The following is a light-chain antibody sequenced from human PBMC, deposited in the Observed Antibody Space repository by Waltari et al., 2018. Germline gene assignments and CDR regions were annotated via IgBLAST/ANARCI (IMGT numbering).Light chain of an antibody. CDR2: GAS. CDR1: HDIRDD. V-gene: IGKV1-6*01. Sequence: AVQMTQSPSSLSASVGDRISITCRASHDIRDDLGWYQHKSGTAPKLLIFGASTLQRGVPSRFSGSGSGTGFTLTISNLQPADSATYYCLQHSNYPWTFGQGTKVEI. J-gene: IGKJ1*01. CDR3: LQHSNYPWT.